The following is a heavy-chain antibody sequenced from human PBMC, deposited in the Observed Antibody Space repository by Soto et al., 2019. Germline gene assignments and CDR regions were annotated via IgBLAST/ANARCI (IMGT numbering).Heavy chain of an antibody. V-gene: IGHV3-30-3*01. Sequence: QVQLVESGGGGVQTVRSLRLSCSASGFTFSSYAMHWVRKAPVKGLEWVAVISYDGSNKYYADSVKGRFTISRDNSKNTVYLQMNSLRAEDTDVYYGARESRRYSSSGFYFDYWGQGTLVTVSS. CDR3: ARESRRYSSSGFYFDY. CDR2: ISYDGSNK. CDR1: GFTFSSYA. J-gene: IGHJ4*02. D-gene: IGHD6-13*01.